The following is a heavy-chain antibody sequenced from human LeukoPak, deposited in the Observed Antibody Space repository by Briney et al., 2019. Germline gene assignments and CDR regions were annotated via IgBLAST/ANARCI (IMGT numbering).Heavy chain of an antibody. D-gene: IGHD5-24*01. CDR3: ARDGDGYIS. CDR2: IYYSGST. J-gene: IGHJ4*02. CDR1: GGSLSSYY. Sequence: SETLSLTCNVSGGSLSSYYWSWIRQPPGKGLEWIGYIYYSGSTNYNPSLKSRVTISVDTSKNQFSLKLSSVTAADTAVYYCARDGDGYISWGQGTLVTVSS. V-gene: IGHV4-59*01.